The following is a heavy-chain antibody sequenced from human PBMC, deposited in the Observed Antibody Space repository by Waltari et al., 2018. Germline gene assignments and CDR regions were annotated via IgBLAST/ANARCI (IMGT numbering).Heavy chain of an antibody. D-gene: IGHD1-1*01. CDR3: ARYSTGTSYFDY. J-gene: IGHJ4*02. V-gene: IGHV4-38-2*01. CDR2: IYHSGST. Sequence: QVQLQESGPGLVKPSETLSLTCAVSGYSISSGYYWGWIRQPPGKGLEWIGSIYHSGSTYCNPSLKSRVTISVDTSKNQFSLKLSSVTAADTAVYYCARYSTGTSYFDYWGQGTLVTVSS. CDR1: GYSISSGYY.